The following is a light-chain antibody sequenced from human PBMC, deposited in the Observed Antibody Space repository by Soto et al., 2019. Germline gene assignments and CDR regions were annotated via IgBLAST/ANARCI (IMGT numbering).Light chain of an antibody. V-gene: IGLV2-11*01. CDR2: DVT. J-gene: IGLJ1*01. Sequence: QSVLTQPRSVSGSPGQSVTISCSGTSTDVGIYVSWYQQHAGKAPKLIIYDVTERPSGVPDRFSGSKSGNAAPLTVSGLQPENEADYYCCAQFGTTFYVLGSGPKVTDL. CDR3: CAQFGTTFYV. CDR1: STDVGIY.